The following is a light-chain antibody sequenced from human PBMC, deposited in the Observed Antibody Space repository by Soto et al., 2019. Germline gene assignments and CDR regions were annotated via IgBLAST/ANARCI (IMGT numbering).Light chain of an antibody. CDR3: QQYKSWPLT. CDR2: VAS. CDR1: QSLDSN. J-gene: IGKJ4*01. V-gene: IGKV3-15*01. Sequence: IVMTQSPATLSVSPGERATRSCRASQSLDSNLAWYQQNPGQAPRLLIYVASTRATGIPARFSGSGSGTEFTLTISSLQSEDFAVYYCQQYKSWPLTFGGGTKVDIK.